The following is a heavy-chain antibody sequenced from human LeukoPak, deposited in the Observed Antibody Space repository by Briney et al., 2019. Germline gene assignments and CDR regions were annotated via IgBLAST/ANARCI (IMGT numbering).Heavy chain of an antibody. D-gene: IGHD6-13*01. CDR3: ARTAAADQYYFDY. Sequence: PGGSLRLSCAASGFTFSSYSMNWVRQAPGKGLEWVSYISSSSTIYYADSVKGRSTISRDNAKNSLYLQMNSLRAEDTAVYYCARTAAADQYYFDYWGQGTLVTVSS. V-gene: IGHV3-48*04. CDR1: GFTFSSYS. CDR2: ISSSSTI. J-gene: IGHJ4*02.